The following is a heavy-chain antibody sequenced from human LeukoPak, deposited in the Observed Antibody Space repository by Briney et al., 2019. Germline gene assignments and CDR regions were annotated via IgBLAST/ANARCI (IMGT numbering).Heavy chain of an antibody. Sequence: GGSLRLSCAASGFTFSSYGMHWVSQAPGKGLEWVAFIRYDGSNKYYADSVKGRFTISRDNSKNTLYLQMNSLRAEDTAVYYCAKDGTTVTTFDYWGQETLVTVSS. J-gene: IGHJ4*02. CDR1: GFTFSSYG. D-gene: IGHD4-17*01. V-gene: IGHV3-30*02. CDR2: IRYDGSNK. CDR3: AKDGTTVTTFDY.